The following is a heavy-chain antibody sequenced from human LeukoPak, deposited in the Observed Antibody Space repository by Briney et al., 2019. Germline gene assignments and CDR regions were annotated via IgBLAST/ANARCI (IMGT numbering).Heavy chain of an antibody. CDR2: MNPNNGNT. D-gene: IGHD3-22*01. CDR3: ARDNSVDDNAWWFDP. V-gene: IGHV1-8*02. CDR1: GYTFTSYD. Sequence: ASVKVSCKASGYTFTSYDINWVRQATGQGLEWMGWMNPNNGNTGYAQKFQGRVTMTRDMSTNTDYLELSSLRSEDTAIYYCARDNSVDDNAWWFDPWGQGTLVTVSS. J-gene: IGHJ5*02.